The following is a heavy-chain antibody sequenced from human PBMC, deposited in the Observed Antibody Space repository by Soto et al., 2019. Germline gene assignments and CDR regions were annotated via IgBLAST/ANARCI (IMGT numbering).Heavy chain of an antibody. Sequence: EVQLVESGGGLVQPGGSLRLSCAASGFTFETSWMTWVRQAPGKGLEWVANIKQDGSEKYYVDSVKGRFTISRDNAKNSLYLQMNRLRVEDTAVYFCVRARISSWGQGTLGTVSS. CDR2: IKQDGSEK. V-gene: IGHV3-7*01. J-gene: IGHJ4*02. CDR1: GFTFETSW. CDR3: VRARISS. D-gene: IGHD2-15*01.